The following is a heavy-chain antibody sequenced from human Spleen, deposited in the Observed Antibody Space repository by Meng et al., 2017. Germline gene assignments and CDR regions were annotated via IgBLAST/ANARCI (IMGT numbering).Heavy chain of an antibody. D-gene: IGHD1-26*01. CDR1: GFTFSTSA. Sequence: QVQLVESGGGVVQPGRSLRLSCAASGFTFSTSAMHWVRQAPGKGLEWVAIISSEGGTKYYADSVRGRFTISRDDSQNTIYLRMNSLRPDDTAVYYCARDTFGSCDYWGQGTLVTVSS. V-gene: IGHV3-30-3*01. CDR3: ARDTFGSCDY. J-gene: IGHJ4*02. CDR2: ISSEGGTK.